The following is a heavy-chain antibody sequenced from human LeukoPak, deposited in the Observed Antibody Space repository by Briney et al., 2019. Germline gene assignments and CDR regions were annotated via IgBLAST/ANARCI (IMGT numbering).Heavy chain of an antibody. CDR2: INHSGST. Sequence: PSETLSLTCAVYGGSFSGYYWSWIRQPPGKGLEWIGEINHSGSTNYNPSLKSRVTISVDTSKNQFSLKLSSVTAADTAVYYCARKLSGDYWGQGTLVTVSS. CDR1: GGSFSGYY. V-gene: IGHV4-34*01. J-gene: IGHJ4*02. CDR3: ARKLSGDY. D-gene: IGHD5-12*01.